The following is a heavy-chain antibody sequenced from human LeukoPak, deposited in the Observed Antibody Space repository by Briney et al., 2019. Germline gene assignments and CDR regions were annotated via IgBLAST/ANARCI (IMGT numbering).Heavy chain of an antibody. Sequence: GESLKISCKGFGYSFTSYWIGWVRQMPGKGLEWMGIIYPGDSDTRYSPSFQGQVTISADKSISTAYLQWSSLKASDTAMYYCARSLAGYCSGGSCCLDYWGQGTLVTVSS. CDR2: IYPGDSDT. D-gene: IGHD2-15*01. V-gene: IGHV5-51*01. CDR3: ARSLAGYCSGGSCCLDY. CDR1: GYSFTSYW. J-gene: IGHJ4*02.